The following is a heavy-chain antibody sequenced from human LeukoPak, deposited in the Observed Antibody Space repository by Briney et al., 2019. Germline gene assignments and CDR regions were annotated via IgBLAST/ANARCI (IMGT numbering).Heavy chain of an antibody. Sequence: PGGSLRLSCAASGFTFSSYAMSWVRQAPGKGLEWVSSISSSSSYIYYADSVKGRFTISRDNAKNSLYLQMNSLGAEDTAVYYCARDVGGYSGYDFDYWGQGTLVTVSS. CDR2: ISSSSSYI. CDR3: ARDVGGYSGYDFDY. V-gene: IGHV3-21*01. D-gene: IGHD5-12*01. CDR1: GFTFSSYA. J-gene: IGHJ4*02.